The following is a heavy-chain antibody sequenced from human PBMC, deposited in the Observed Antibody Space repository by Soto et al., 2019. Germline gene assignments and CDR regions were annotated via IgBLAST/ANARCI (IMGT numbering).Heavy chain of an antibody. J-gene: IGHJ6*02. CDR3: ARTIPGSFLYYYYGMDV. CDR1: GYTFTSYG. CDR2: ISAYNGNT. Sequence: GASVKVSCKASGYTFTSYGISRVRQAPGQGLEWMGWISAYNGNTNYAQKLQGRVTMTTDTSTSTAYMELRSLRSDDTAVYYCARTIPGSFLYYYYGMDVWGQGTTVTVSS. V-gene: IGHV1-18*04. D-gene: IGHD2-15*01.